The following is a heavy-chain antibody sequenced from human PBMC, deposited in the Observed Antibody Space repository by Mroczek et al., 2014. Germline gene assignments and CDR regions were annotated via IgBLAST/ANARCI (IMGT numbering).Heavy chain of an antibody. D-gene: IGHD3-10*01. CDR3: ARDSLTARDYYGSGSGSLDY. CDR1: GGSISSGGYY. V-gene: IGHV4-31*03. J-gene: IGHJ4*02. Sequence: QVQLQESGPGLVKPSQTLSLTCTVSGGSISSGGYYWSWIRQHPGKGLEWIGYIYYSGSTYYNPSLKSRVTISVDTSKNQFSLKLSSVTAADTAVYYCARDSLTARDYYGSGSGSLDYWGQGTLVTVSS. CDR2: IYYSGST.